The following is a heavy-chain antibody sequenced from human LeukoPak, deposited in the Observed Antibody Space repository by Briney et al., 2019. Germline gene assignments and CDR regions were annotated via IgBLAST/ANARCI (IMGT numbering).Heavy chain of an antibody. V-gene: IGHV3-33*01. CDR3: ARICGLRYFDWADNDAFDI. J-gene: IGHJ3*02. CDR1: GLTFSSYG. D-gene: IGHD3-9*01. Sequence: GGSLRLSCAASGLTFSSYGMHWVRQAPGKGLEWVAVIWYDGSNKYYADSVKGRFTISRDNSKNTLYLQMNSLRAEDTAVYYCARICGLRYFDWADNDAFDIWGQGTMVTVSS. CDR2: IWYDGSNK.